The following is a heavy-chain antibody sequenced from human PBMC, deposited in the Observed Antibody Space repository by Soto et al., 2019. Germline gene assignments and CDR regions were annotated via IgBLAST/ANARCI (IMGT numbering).Heavy chain of an antibody. D-gene: IGHD6-13*01. Sequence: QVQLQESGPGLVKPSGTLSLTCAVSGGSISSSXXWSWVRQPPGKGLEWIGEIYHSGSTNYNPSLKSRVTISVDKSKNQFSLKLSSVTAADTAVYYCARVGLPYSSSWYAYYYGMDVWGQGTTVTVSS. CDR3: ARVGLPYSSSWYAYYYGMDV. V-gene: IGHV4-4*02. J-gene: IGHJ6*02. CDR1: GGSISSSXX. CDR2: IYHSGST.